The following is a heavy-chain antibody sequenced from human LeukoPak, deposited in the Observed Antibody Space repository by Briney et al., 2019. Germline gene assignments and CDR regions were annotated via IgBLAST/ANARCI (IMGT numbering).Heavy chain of an antibody. CDR3: ARQGAGYDSSGYYSDWFDP. CDR1: GFTFSSYA. V-gene: IGHV3-30-3*01. Sequence: PGGSLRLSCAASGFTFSSYAMHWVRQAPGKGLEWVAVISYDGSNKYYADSVKGRFTISRDNSKNTLYLQMNSLKAEDTAVYYCARQGAGYDSSGYYSDWFDPWGQGTLVTVSS. CDR2: ISYDGSNK. D-gene: IGHD3-22*01. J-gene: IGHJ5*02.